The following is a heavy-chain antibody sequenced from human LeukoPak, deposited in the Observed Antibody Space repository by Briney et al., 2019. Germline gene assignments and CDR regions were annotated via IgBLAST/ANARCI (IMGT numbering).Heavy chain of an antibody. D-gene: IGHD1-26*01. Sequence: SVKVSCKASGGTFSSYTISWVRQAPGQGLEWVGRIIPILGIANYAQKFQGRVTITADKSTSTAYMELSSLRSEDTAVYYCARAVGATMPHFDYWGQGTLVTVSS. CDR2: IIPILGIA. V-gene: IGHV1-69*02. CDR1: GGTFSSYT. J-gene: IGHJ4*02. CDR3: ARAVGATMPHFDY.